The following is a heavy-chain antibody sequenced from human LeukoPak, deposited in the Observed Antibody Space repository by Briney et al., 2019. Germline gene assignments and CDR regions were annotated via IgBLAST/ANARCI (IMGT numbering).Heavy chain of an antibody. J-gene: IGHJ4*02. CDR3: ARALRGGRDY. CDR2: ISSSSSYI. D-gene: IGHD3-16*01. V-gene: IGHV3-21*01. Sequence: GGSLRLSCAASGFTFGSYSMNWVRQAPGKGLEWVSSISSSSSYIYYADSVKGRFTISRDNAKNSLYLQMNSLRAEDTAVYYCARALRGGRDYWGQGTLVTVSS. CDR1: GFTFGSYS.